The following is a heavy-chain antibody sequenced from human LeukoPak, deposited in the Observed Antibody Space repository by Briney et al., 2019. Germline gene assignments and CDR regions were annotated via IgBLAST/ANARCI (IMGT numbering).Heavy chain of an antibody. CDR2: IYYSGST. CDR1: GDSISSYY. D-gene: IGHD6-19*01. Sequence: PSETLSLTCTVSGDSISSYYWSWIRQPPGKGLEWIGYIYYSGSTNYNPSLKSRVTISVDTSKNHFSLKLSSVTAADTAVYYCAAGGSSGWYFGDDAFDIWGQGTMVTVSS. V-gene: IGHV4-59*01. CDR3: AAGGSSGWYFGDDAFDI. J-gene: IGHJ3*02.